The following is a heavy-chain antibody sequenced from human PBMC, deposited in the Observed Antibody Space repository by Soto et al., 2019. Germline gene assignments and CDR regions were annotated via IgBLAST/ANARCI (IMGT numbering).Heavy chain of an antibody. V-gene: IGHV1-69*12. D-gene: IGHD2-15*01. CDR3: ARGVVGGHTGVYFDY. CDR1: GGTFSSYA. Sequence: QVQLVQSGAEVKKPGSSVKVSCKASGGTFSSYAISWVRQAPGQGLEWMGGIIPIFGTANYAQKFQGRVTIXXDXSXNTAYMELSSLRSEDTAVYYCARGVVGGHTGVYFDYWGQGTLVTVSS. J-gene: IGHJ4*02. CDR2: IIPIFGTA.